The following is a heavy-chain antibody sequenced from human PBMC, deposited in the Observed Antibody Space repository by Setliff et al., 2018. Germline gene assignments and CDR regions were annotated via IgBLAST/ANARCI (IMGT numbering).Heavy chain of an antibody. V-gene: IGHV3-9*01. D-gene: IGHD3-10*01. CDR3: ARDHVYGSQYYYYYYGMDV. CDR1: GFTFSSYA. J-gene: IGHJ6*02. CDR2: ISWNSGIV. Sequence: GGSLRLSCAASGFTFSSYAMSWVRQAPGKGLEWVSGISWNSGIVAYADSVKGRFTISRDNAKNSLYLQMNSLRAEDTAVYYCARDHVYGSQYYYYYYGMDVWGQGTTVTVSS.